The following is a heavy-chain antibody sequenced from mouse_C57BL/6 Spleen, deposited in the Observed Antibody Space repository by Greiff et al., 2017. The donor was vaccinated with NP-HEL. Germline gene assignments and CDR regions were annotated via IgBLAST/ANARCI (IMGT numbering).Heavy chain of an antibody. D-gene: IGHD1-1*01. J-gene: IGHJ3*01. Sequence: VQLQQSGPELVKPGASVKISCKASGYTFTDYYMNWVKQSPGKSLEWIGDINPNNGGTSYNQKFKGKATLTVDKSSSTAYMELRSLTSEDSAVYYCARPLFITTVVAPFADWGQGTLVTASA. CDR2: INPNNGGT. V-gene: IGHV1-26*01. CDR3: ARPLFITTVVAPFAD. CDR1: GYTFTDYY.